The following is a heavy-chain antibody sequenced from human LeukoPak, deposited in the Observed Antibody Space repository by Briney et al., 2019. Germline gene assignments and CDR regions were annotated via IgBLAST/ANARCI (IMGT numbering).Heavy chain of an antibody. D-gene: IGHD3-9*01. J-gene: IGHJ4*02. CDR1: GGSFSGYY. CDR3: ARGHYDILTGYYPWDY. Sequence: SETLSLTCAVYGGSFSGYYWSWIRQPPGKGLEWIGEINHSGSTNYNPSLKSRVTISVDTSKNQFSLKLSSVTAADTAVYYCARGHYDILTGYYPWDYWGQGTLVTVSS. CDR2: INHSGST. V-gene: IGHV4-34*01.